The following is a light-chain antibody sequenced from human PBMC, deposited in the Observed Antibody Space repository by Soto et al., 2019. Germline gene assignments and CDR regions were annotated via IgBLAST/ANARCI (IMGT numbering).Light chain of an antibody. CDR2: DVS. Sequence: QSVLTQPRSVSGSPGQSVTISCTGTTSDVGGYDFVSWYQQHPGKAPKLMISDVSKRPSGVPDRFSGSKSGNTASLTISGIQAEDEADYYCCSYAGDLALCGGGTKLTVL. J-gene: IGLJ2*01. V-gene: IGLV2-11*01. CDR1: TSDVGGYDF. CDR3: CSYAGDLAL.